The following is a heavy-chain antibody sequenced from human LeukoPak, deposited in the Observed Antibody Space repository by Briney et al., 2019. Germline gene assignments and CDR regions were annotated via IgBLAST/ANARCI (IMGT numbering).Heavy chain of an antibody. CDR1: GYTFTGYY. D-gene: IGHD3-10*01. CDR3: ARAVNRVLLWFGESTADAFDI. CDR2: INPNSGGT. V-gene: IGHV1-2*02. Sequence: GASVKVSCKASGYTFTGYYMHWVRQAPGQGLEWMGWINPNSGGTNYAQKFQGRVTMTRDMSTSTVYMELSSLRSEDTAVYYCARAVNRVLLWFGESTADAFDIWGQGTMVTVSS. J-gene: IGHJ3*02.